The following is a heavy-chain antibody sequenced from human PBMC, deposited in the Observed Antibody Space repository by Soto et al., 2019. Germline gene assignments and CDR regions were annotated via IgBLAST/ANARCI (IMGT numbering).Heavy chain of an antibody. J-gene: IGHJ6*03. CDR2: VRGGGTNT. CDR3: AKGQDHSYYYYMDV. CDR1: GFTFSSYA. Sequence: GGSLRLSCAASGFTFSSYAMSWVRQAPGKGLEWVSGVRGGGTNTYYADSVKGRFTISRDNSNNTLYLQMNSLRAEDMAVYYCAKGQDHSYYYYMDVWGKGTTVTVSS. V-gene: IGHV3-23*01.